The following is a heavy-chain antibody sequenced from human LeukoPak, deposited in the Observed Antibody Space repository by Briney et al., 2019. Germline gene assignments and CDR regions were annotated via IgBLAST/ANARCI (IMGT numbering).Heavy chain of an antibody. D-gene: IGHD6-19*01. CDR1: GGTFSSYA. J-gene: IGHJ4*02. V-gene: IGHV1-69*05. CDR2: IIPIFGTA. CDR3: ARDSSGWNFDY. Sequence: GASVKVSCKASGGTFSSYAISWVRQAPGQGLEWMGRIIPIFGTANYAQNFQGRVTITTDESTSTAYMELSSLRSEDTAVYYCARDSSGWNFDYWGQGTLVTVSS.